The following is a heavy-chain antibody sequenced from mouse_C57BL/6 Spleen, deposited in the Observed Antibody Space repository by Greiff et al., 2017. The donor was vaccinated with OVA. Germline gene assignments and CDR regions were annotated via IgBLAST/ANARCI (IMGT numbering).Heavy chain of an antibody. CDR3: TRDSNYNYFDY. J-gene: IGHJ2*01. V-gene: IGHV5-9-1*02. Sequence: EVKLVESGAGLVKPGGSLKLSCAASGFTFSSYAMSWVRQTPEKRLEWVAYISSGGDYIYYADTVKGRFTISRDNARNTLYLQMSSLKSEDTAMYYCTRDSNYNYFDYWGQGTTLTVSS. CDR1: GFTFSSYA. D-gene: IGHD2-5*01. CDR2: ISSGGDYI.